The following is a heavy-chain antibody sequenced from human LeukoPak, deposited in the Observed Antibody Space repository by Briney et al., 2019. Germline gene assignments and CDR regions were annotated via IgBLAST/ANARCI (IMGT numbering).Heavy chain of an antibody. CDR3: VADGNSGQYRAY. CDR2: INPSGGST. J-gene: IGHJ4*02. CDR1: RYTFSSYC. D-gene: IGHD1-26*01. V-gene: IGHV1-46*01. Sequence: GASVKVSCKASRYTFSSYCMHWVPQAPGQGLEWMERINPSGGSTSYAQKFQGRVTMTRKPSTSTVYMELGSLRSEDPAVYYCVADGNSGQYRAYWGQGTLVTVSS.